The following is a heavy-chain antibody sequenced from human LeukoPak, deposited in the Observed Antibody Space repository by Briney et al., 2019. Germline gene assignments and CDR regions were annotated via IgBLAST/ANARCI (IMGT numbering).Heavy chain of an antibody. Sequence: GASVTVSCTASGYTFTSYGISWVRQAPGQGLEWMGWISAYNGNTNYAQKLQGRVTMTTDTSTSTAYMELRSLRSDGTAVYYCARDLCSGGSCYALVWFDPWGQGTLVTVSS. D-gene: IGHD2-15*01. V-gene: IGHV1-18*04. J-gene: IGHJ5*02. CDR2: ISAYNGNT. CDR1: GYTFTSYG. CDR3: ARDLCSGGSCYALVWFDP.